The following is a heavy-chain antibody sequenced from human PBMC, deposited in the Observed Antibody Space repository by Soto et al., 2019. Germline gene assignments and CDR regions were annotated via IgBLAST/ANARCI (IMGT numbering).Heavy chain of an antibody. Sequence: TSETLSLTCTVSGGSISSYYWSWIRQPPGKGLEWIGYIYYSGSTNYNPSLKSRVTISVDTSKNQFSLKLSSVTAADTAVYYCARDTGIAAAGTSFDEPPYYYYYGMDVWGQGTTVTVSS. CDR2: IYYSGST. CDR3: ARDTGIAAAGTSFDEPPYYYYYGMDV. D-gene: IGHD6-13*01. V-gene: IGHV4-59*01. J-gene: IGHJ6*02. CDR1: GGSISSYY.